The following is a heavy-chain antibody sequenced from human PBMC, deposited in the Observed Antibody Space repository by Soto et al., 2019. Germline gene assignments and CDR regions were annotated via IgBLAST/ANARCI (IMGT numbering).Heavy chain of an antibody. CDR2: IFYGGST. V-gene: IGHV4-59*01. J-gene: IGHJ4*02. CDR3: ASRPILGSTHFDY. Sequence: SETLSLTCTVSGVTIISYYWSWIRQPPGKGLEWIGYIFYGGSTTYNPSLKSRVTISVDTSKNQFSLKLSSVTAADTAVYYCASRPILGSTHFDYWGQGTLVTVSS. CDR1: GVTIISYY. D-gene: IGHD1-26*01.